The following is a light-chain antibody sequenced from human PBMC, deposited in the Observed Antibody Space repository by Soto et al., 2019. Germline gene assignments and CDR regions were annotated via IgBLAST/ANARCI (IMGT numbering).Light chain of an antibody. CDR2: GAS. J-gene: IGKJ1*01. V-gene: IGKV3-20*01. CDR1: QSVSSSY. Sequence: EIVLTQSPGTRSLSPGERAALSCKASQSVSSSYLAWYQQKPGQAPRLLIYGASSRATGIPDRFSGSGSGTDFTLTICRLEPEDFAVYYCQQYGSSPPWTFGQGTKVEIK. CDR3: QQYGSSPPWT.